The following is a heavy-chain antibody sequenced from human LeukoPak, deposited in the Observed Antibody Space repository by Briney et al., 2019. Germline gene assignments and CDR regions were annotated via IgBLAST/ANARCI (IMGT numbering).Heavy chain of an antibody. CDR2: IYSGGST. Sequence: GGSLRLSCAASGFTFSSYWMSWVRQAPGKGLEWVSVIYSGGSTYYADSVKGRFTISRVNSKNTLYLQMNSLRAEDTAVYYCARGTSYGDYEDWFDPWGQGTLVTVSS. V-gene: IGHV3-53*01. J-gene: IGHJ5*02. D-gene: IGHD4-17*01. CDR3: ARGTSYGDYEDWFDP. CDR1: GFTFSSYW.